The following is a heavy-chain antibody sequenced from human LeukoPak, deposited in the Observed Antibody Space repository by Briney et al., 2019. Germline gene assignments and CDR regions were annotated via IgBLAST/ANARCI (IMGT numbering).Heavy chain of an antibody. D-gene: IGHD3-22*01. CDR2: IYYSGSN. CDR1: GGSISSYY. V-gene: IGHV4-59*08. Sequence: SETLSLTCTVSGGSISSYYWSWLRQPPGKGLVWLGYIYYSGSNIYNPSLKSRVSISVDTSKNQFSLKRNSVTAADTAVYYCARHVDYYESSGYDPLNWFVPWGQGTLVTVSS. J-gene: IGHJ5*02. CDR3: ARHVDYYESSGYDPLNWFVP.